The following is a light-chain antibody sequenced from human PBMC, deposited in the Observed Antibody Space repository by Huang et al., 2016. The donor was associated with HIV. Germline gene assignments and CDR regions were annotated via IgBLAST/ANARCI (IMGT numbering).Light chain of an antibody. CDR2: DAS. CDR3: QQYGNLPLT. J-gene: IGKJ4*01. CDR1: QDIRNY. Sequence: DIQMTQSPSSLSASVGDRVTITCQASQDIRNYLNCYQQKPGRAPKLLIYDASNLETGVPSRFSGSGSGTDFSFTISSLQPEDIATYYCQQYGNLPLTFGGGTKVEIK. V-gene: IGKV1-33*01.